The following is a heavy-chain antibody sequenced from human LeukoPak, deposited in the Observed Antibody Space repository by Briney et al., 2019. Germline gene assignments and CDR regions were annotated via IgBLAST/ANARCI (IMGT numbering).Heavy chain of an antibody. J-gene: IGHJ6*03. V-gene: IGHV1-46*01. Sequence: ASVKVSCKTSGYTFTNYYIHWVRQAPGQGLEWMGIINPSGGSTTYAQKFQGRVTMTRDMSTSTVYMELSSLRAEDTAVYYCARDPYSGNYGTYYYYYMDVWGKGTTVTISS. CDR3: ARDPYSGNYGTYYYYYMDV. D-gene: IGHD1-26*01. CDR2: INPSGGST. CDR1: GYTFTNYY.